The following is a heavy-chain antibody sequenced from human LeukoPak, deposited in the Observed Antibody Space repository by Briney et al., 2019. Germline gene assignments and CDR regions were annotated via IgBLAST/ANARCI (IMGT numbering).Heavy chain of an antibody. CDR1: AYTFTGYY. D-gene: IGHD6-19*01. CDR3: ASYPRYSSSPPFDY. CDR2: INPNTGGT. Sequence: GASVKVSCKASAYTFTGYYMHWVRQAPGQGLEWMGWINPNTGGTNYAQKFQGRVTMTRDTTISTAYMELSRLTSDDTAVYFCASYPRYSSSPPFDYWGQGTLVTVSS. J-gene: IGHJ4*02. V-gene: IGHV1-2*02.